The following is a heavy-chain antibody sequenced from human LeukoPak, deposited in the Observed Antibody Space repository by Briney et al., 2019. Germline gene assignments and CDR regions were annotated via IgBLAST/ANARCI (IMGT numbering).Heavy chain of an antibody. CDR1: GGSISSYY. CDR3: ARGGYYGSGNDFRVDP. V-gene: IGHV4-59*01. Sequence: SETLSLTCTVSGGSISSYYWSWIRQPPGKGLEWIGYIYYSGSTNYNPSLKSRVTISVDTSKNQFSLKLNSVTAADTAVYYCARGGYYGSGNDFRVDPWGQGTLVTVSS. CDR2: IYYSGST. J-gene: IGHJ5*02. D-gene: IGHD3-10*01.